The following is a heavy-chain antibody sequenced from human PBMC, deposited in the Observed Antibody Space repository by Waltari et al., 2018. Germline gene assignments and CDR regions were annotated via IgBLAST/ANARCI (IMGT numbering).Heavy chain of an antibody. J-gene: IGHJ3*02. V-gene: IGHV3-23*04. Sequence: EVQLVESGGGLVQHGGSLGLAGAASGFTLSIYSMSCVRPAPGKGVEWVSAISGSGGSTYCADSGKGRFTLSRDNYKNTLDLQMNSLRAEDTVVHYCAEVGANDAFDIWGQGTMVTVSS. CDR3: AEVGANDAFDI. CDR2: ISGSGGST. D-gene: IGHD1-26*01. CDR1: GFTLSIYS.